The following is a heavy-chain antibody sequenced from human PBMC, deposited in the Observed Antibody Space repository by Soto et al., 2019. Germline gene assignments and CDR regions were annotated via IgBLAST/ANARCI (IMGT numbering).Heavy chain of an antibody. CDR2: IIPIFGTA. D-gene: IGHD5-18*01. CDR1: GGTFGSYA. Sequence: GASVKVSCKASGGTFGSYAISWVRQAPGQGLEWMGGIIPIFGTANYAQKFQGRVTITADESTSTAYMELSSLRSEDTAVYYCARAKDTAMVDYYYYGMDVWGQGTTVTV. J-gene: IGHJ6*02. V-gene: IGHV1-69*13. CDR3: ARAKDTAMVDYYYYGMDV.